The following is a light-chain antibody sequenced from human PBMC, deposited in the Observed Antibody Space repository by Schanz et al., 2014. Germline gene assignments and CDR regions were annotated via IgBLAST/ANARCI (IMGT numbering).Light chain of an antibody. J-gene: IGLJ2*01. V-gene: IGLV2-11*01. Sequence: QSALTQPRSVSGSPGQSVTISCTGTSGDVGGHNYVSWYQQHPGKAPKLMIYAVTERPSGVPDRFSGSKSGNTASLTISGLQAEDEADYYCSAYVQGRNFVAFGGGTKVTVL. CDR3: SAYVQGRNFVA. CDR1: SGDVGGHNY. CDR2: AVT.